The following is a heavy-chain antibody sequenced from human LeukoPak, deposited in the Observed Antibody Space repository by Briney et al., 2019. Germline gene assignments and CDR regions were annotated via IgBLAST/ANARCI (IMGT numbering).Heavy chain of an antibody. D-gene: IGHD3-3*01. V-gene: IGHV3-15*01. J-gene: IGHJ4*02. Sequence: NPGGSLRLSCAASGFTFSNAWMSSVRQAPGKGLGWVGRIKSKTDGGTTDYAAPVKGRFTIPRDDSKNTLYLQMNSLKTEDTGVYYCTTDRKGRTIFGVVITTQYYFDYWGQGTLVTVSS. CDR3: TTDRKGRTIFGVVITTQYYFDY. CDR1: GFTFSNAW. CDR2: IKSKTDGGTT.